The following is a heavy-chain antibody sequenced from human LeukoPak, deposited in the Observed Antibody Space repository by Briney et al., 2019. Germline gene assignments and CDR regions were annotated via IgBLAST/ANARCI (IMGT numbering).Heavy chain of an antibody. CDR3: AKDMGRWFGELTYFDY. CDR2: ISGSGGST. V-gene: IGHV3-23*01. Sequence: GGSLRLSCAASGFTFSSYAMSWVRQAPGKGLEWVSAISGSGGSTYYADSVNGWFTISRDNSKNTLYLQMNSLRAEDTAVYYCAKDMGRWFGELTYFDYWGQGTLVTVSS. CDR1: GFTFSSYA. J-gene: IGHJ4*02. D-gene: IGHD3-10*01.